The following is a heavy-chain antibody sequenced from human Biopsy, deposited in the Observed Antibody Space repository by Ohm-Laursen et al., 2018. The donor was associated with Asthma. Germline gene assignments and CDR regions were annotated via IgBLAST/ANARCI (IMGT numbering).Heavy chain of an antibody. CDR2: VNTGNGDT. Sequence: ASVKVSCKASGYNFISFAIHWVRRAPGQRLEWMGWVNTGNGDTKYSQKFQGRVTITRDTSASTAYTELRSLRSEDTATYYCARTYYDFLTGQVKDVFGVWGQGTMVTVSS. CDR1: GYNFISFA. CDR3: ARTYYDFLTGQVKDVFGV. D-gene: IGHD3-9*01. J-gene: IGHJ3*01. V-gene: IGHV1-3*04.